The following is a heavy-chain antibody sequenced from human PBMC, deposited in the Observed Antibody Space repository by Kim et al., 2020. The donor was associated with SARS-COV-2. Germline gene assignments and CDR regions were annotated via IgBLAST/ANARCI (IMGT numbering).Heavy chain of an antibody. V-gene: IGHV3-15*01. CDR2: IKSKTDGGTT. CDR1: GFTFSNAW. D-gene: IGHD2-15*01. Sequence: GGSLRLSCAASGFTFSNAWMSWVRQAPGKGLEWVGRIKSKTDGGTTDYAAPVKGRFTISRDDSKNTLYLQMNSLKTEDTAVYYCTTEPSYCSGGSCYSEYFQHWGQGTLVTVSS. CDR3: TTEPSYCSGGSCYSEYFQH. J-gene: IGHJ1*01.